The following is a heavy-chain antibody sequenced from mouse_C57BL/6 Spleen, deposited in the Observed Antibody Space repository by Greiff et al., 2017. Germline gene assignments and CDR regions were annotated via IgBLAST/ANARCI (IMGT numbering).Heavy chain of an antibody. CDR3: ARELLYYDYDGGFAY. CDR2: IYPGDGDT. D-gene: IGHD2-4*01. Sequence: VQLKESGPELVKPGASVKISCKASGYAFSSSWMNWVKQRPGKGLEWIGRIYPGDGDTNYNGKFKGKATLTADKSSSTAYMQLSSLTSEDSAVYFCARELLYYDYDGGFAYWGQGTLVTVSA. V-gene: IGHV1-82*01. J-gene: IGHJ3*01. CDR1: GYAFSSSW.